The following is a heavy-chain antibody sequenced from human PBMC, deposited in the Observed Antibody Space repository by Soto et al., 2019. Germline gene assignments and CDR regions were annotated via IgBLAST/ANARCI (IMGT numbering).Heavy chain of an antibody. V-gene: IGHV3-33*01. CDR1: GFTFSSYG. D-gene: IGHD1-26*01. J-gene: IGHJ4*02. Sequence: QVQLVESGGGVVQPGRSLRLSCAASGFTFSSYGMHWVRQASGKGLEWVAVIWYDGSNKYYADSVKGRFTISRDNSKNTLYLQMNSLRAEDTAVYYCARDSGSYSDFDYWGQGTLVTVSS. CDR3: ARDSGSYSDFDY. CDR2: IWYDGSNK.